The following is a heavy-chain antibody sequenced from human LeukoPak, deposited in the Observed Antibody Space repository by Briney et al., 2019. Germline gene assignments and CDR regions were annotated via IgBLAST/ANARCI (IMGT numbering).Heavy chain of an antibody. CDR3: AREYCSSTSCLFDY. CDR2: INTDTRSP. D-gene: IGHD2-2*01. Sequence: ASVKVSCKASGYSFTNYAMNWVRQAPGQGLEWMGWINTDTRSPTCAQGFTGRFVFSLDTSVSTAYLQISSLKAEDTAVYYCAREYCSSTSCLFDYWGQGTLVTVSS. V-gene: IGHV7-4-1*02. J-gene: IGHJ4*02. CDR1: GYSFTNYA.